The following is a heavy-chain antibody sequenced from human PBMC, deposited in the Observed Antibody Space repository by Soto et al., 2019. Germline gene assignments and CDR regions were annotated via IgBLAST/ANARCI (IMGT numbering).Heavy chain of an antibody. D-gene: IGHD1-26*01. V-gene: IGHV4-59*08. CDR3: ARLPNSGINPPFDY. Sequence: SETLSLTCTVSGGSINSYYWSWIRQPPAKGLEWIGYIYYTGSTNYNPSLKSRVTISVDTSKNQFSLKLASVTAADTAVYYCARLPNSGINPPFDYWGQGTLVTVSS. CDR1: GGSINSYY. CDR2: IYYTGST. J-gene: IGHJ4*02.